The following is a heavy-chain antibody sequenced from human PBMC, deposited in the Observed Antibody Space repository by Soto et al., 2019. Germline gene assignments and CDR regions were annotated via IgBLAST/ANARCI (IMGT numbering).Heavy chain of an antibody. CDR3: ARAWVVVTAPDY. J-gene: IGHJ4*02. CDR1: GYTFTSYA. V-gene: IGHV1-3*05. CDR2: INAGNGNT. D-gene: IGHD2-21*02. Sequence: QVQLVQSGAEEKKPGASVKVSCKASGYTFTSYAMHWVRQAPGQRLEWMGWINAGNGNTKYSQKFQGRVTITRDTSASTAYVELSSLRSEDTAVSDCARAWVVVTAPDYWGQGTLVTVSS.